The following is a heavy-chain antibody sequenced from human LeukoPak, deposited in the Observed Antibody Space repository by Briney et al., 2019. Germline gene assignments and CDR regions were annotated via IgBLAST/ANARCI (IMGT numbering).Heavy chain of an antibody. V-gene: IGHV4-59*08. Sequence: YIYYSGSTNYNPSLKSRVTISVDTSKNQFSLKLSSVTAADTAVYYCARLEVGATSAYYFDYWGQGTLVTVSS. D-gene: IGHD1-26*01. CDR3: ARLEVGATSAYYFDY. J-gene: IGHJ4*02. CDR2: IYYSGST.